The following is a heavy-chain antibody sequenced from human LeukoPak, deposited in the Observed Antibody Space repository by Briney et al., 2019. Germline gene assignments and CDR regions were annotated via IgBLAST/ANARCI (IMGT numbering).Heavy chain of an antibody. Sequence: KPGESLKISCKGSGYSFTNYWIGWVRQMPGKGLEWMGIIYPGDSDTRYSPSFQGQVTISADKSISTAYLQWSSLKASDTAMYYCARRDGYCSSTSCYADYYYGMDVWGQGTTVTVSS. CDR3: ARRDGYCSSTSCYADYYYGMDV. D-gene: IGHD2-2*01. V-gene: IGHV5-51*01. J-gene: IGHJ6*02. CDR2: IYPGDSDT. CDR1: GYSFTNYW.